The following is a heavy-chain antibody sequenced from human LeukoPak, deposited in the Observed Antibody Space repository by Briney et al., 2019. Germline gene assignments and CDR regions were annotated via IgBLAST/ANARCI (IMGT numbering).Heavy chain of an antibody. CDR2: ILSHGTTI. D-gene: IGHD3-9*01. CDR3: VRALGYDVLTGYTYYGMDV. J-gene: IGHJ6*02. CDR1: GFTFSSYS. V-gene: IGHV3-48*04. Sequence: SGGSLRLSCEASGFTFSSYSMHWVRQAPGKGLEWVSYILSHGTTIYYADALKGRFTISRDTGKNSLSLQMNSLTVDGTAVYYCVRALGYDVLTGYTYYGMDVWGHGTPVIVSS.